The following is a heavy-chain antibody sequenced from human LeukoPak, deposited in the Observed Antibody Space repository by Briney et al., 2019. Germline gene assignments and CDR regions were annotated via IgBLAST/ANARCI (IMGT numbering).Heavy chain of an antibody. CDR3: AKAYTSVTGNPDAFDI. CDR2: TSAGGGGA. V-gene: IGHV3-23*01. CDR1: GFTFSSHA. D-gene: IGHD1-1*01. J-gene: IGHJ3*02. Sequence: GGSLRLACAASGFTFSSHAMNWVRQAPGKGLEWVSVTSAGGGGANHADSVKGRFTVSRDNSKNTLYLQMNSLRAEDAAVYFCAKAYTSVTGNPDAFDIWGQGTVVTVSS.